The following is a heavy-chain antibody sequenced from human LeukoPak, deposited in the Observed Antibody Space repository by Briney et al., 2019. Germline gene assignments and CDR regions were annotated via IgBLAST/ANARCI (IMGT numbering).Heavy chain of an antibody. CDR1: GFTFSSYW. CDR3: ARARIRNWFDP. Sequence: GGSLRLSCAASGFTFSSYWMHWVRQAPGKGLVWVSRINRDGSSTSYADSVKGRFTISRDNAKNTLYLQMNSLRAEDTAVYYCARARIRNWFDPWGQGTLVTVSS. V-gene: IGHV3-74*01. J-gene: IGHJ5*02. CDR2: INRDGSST. D-gene: IGHD2-15*01.